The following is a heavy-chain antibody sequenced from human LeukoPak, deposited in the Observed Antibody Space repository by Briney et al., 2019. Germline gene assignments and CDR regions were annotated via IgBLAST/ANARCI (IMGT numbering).Heavy chain of an antibody. Sequence: GGSLRLSCAAFGFTFSSYGMNWVRQAPGKGLEWVSYISSSSSTIYYADSVKGRFTISRDNAKNSLYLQMNSLRAEDTAVYYCARDSGSYYDYYYYMDVWGKGTTVTVSS. V-gene: IGHV3-48*04. CDR1: GFTFSSYG. CDR3: ARDSGSYYDYYYYMDV. D-gene: IGHD1-26*01. CDR2: ISSSSSTI. J-gene: IGHJ6*03.